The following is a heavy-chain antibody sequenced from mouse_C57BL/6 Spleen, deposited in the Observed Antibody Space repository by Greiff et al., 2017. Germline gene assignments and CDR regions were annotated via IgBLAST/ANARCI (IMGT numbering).Heavy chain of an antibody. CDR3: ARGGYGKSSDY. CDR1: GYTFTSYW. Sequence: VKLQQPGAELVKPGASVKLSCKASGYTFTSYWMQWVKQRPGQGLEWIGEIDPSDSYTNYNQKFKGKATLTVDTSSSTAYMQLSSLTSEDSAVYYCARGGYGKSSDYWGQGTTLTVSS. CDR2: IDPSDSYT. V-gene: IGHV1-50*01. J-gene: IGHJ2*01. D-gene: IGHD2-1*01.